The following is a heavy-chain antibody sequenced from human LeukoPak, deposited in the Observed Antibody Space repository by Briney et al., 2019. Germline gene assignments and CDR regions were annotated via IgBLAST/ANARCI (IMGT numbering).Heavy chain of an antibody. D-gene: IGHD3/OR15-3a*01. CDR2: ISSSSDYK. V-gene: IGHV3-11*06. Sequence: PGWSLRLSCAASGFSFSDYYMSWIRQTPEEGLEWLSYISSSSDYKNYADSLKGRFTISRDNAKNSVYLQMNSLRAEDTAVYYCARQGLYDSSDFWTFQHWGQGTLVTVSS. CDR3: ARQGLYDSSDFWTFQH. CDR1: GFSFSDYY. J-gene: IGHJ1*01.